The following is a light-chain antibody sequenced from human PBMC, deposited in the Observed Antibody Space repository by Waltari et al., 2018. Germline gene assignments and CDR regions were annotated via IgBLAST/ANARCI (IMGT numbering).Light chain of an antibody. J-gene: IGLJ2*01. CDR3: TSYTNINGLDVI. CDR2: EVR. CDR1: SGDVGGYNF. V-gene: IGLV2-14*01. Sequence: QSALTQPASGSGSPGQAITISCTGTSGDVGGYNFVSWYQHHPGKAPQLMIYEVRHRPLGVSNRFSGSKSGNPASLTISGLQAEDEADYYCTSYTNINGLDVIFGGGTKLTVL.